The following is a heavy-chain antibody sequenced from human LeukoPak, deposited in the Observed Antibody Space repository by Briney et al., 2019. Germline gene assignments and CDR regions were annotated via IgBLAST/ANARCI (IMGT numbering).Heavy chain of an antibody. D-gene: IGHD6-6*01. CDR3: ARIYSSSSSRGAFDI. CDR2: ISSSSSYI. CDR1: GFTFSNYD. Sequence: PGGTLRLSCAASGFTFSNYDMSWVRQAPGKGLEWVSSISSSSSYIYYADSVKGRFTISRDNAKNSLYLQMNSLRAEDTAVYYCARIYSSSSSRGAFDIWGQGTMVTVSS. J-gene: IGHJ3*02. V-gene: IGHV3-21*01.